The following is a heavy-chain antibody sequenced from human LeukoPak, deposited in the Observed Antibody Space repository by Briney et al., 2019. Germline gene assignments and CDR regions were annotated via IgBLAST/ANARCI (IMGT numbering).Heavy chain of an antibody. CDR3: SRRTSSGSGFDY. Sequence: GGSLRLSCATSGLTFDNYGLTWVRQAPGKGLEWISGINWNGDTTIYADSVKGRFTISRDNAKNSLYLQMNSLRAEDTAHYYCSRRTSSGSGFDYWGQGTLVTVSS. D-gene: IGHD6-6*01. V-gene: IGHV3-20*04. J-gene: IGHJ4*02. CDR2: INWNGDTT. CDR1: GLTFDNYG.